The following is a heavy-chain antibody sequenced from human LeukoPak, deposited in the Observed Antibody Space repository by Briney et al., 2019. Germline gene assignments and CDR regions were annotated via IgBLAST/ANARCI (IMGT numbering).Heavy chain of an antibody. Sequence: SETLSRTCTVSGYSISSGYYWGWIRQPPGKGLEWIGSIYHSGSTYYNPSRKSRVTISVATSKNQFALKLSSVTAADTAVYYCARDRGNLDAFDIWGQGTMVTVSS. D-gene: IGHD4-23*01. J-gene: IGHJ3*02. CDR1: GYSISSGYY. CDR2: IYHSGST. CDR3: ARDRGNLDAFDI. V-gene: IGHV4-38-2*02.